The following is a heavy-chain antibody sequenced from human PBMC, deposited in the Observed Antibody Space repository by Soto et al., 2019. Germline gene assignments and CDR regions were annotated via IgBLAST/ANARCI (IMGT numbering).Heavy chain of an antibody. CDR2: INSDGNST. Sequence: EVQLVESGGGLVQPGGSLRLSCAASGFTFSPFWMHWVRQVPGKGPVWVSRINSDGNSTSYADSVKARFTISRDNAKNTLYMQMNSLSAEDMAVYYCARGSNHFDYWGQGTLGTVAA. V-gene: IGHV3-74*01. CDR1: GFTFSPFW. D-gene: IGHD4-4*01. J-gene: IGHJ4*02. CDR3: ARGSNHFDY.